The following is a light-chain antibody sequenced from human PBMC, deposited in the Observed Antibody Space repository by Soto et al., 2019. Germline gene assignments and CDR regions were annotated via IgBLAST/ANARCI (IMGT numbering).Light chain of an antibody. V-gene: IGKV3-15*01. CDR2: GAS. CDR1: QSVSSN. J-gene: IGKJ1*01. CDR3: QQYYHWPTWT. Sequence: DIVMTQSPATLSVSPGERATLSCRASQSVSSNLAWYQQKPGQAPRLLIYGASTRATGIPARFSGSGSGTEFTLTISSLQYEDFAVYYCQQYYHWPTWTFGQGTKVEIK.